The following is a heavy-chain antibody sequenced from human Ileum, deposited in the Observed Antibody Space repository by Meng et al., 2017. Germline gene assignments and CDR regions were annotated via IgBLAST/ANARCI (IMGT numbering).Heavy chain of an antibody. J-gene: IGHJ5*02. V-gene: IGHV4-61*02. D-gene: IGHD3-10*01. CDR1: GDSLSSGPYY. Sequence: QVQPQESGPGPVRPSQTLSLTCTVSGDSLSSGPYYWSWIRQPAGEGLEWLGRISASGTTNYNTSLNNRVTISLDTSKNQFSLKLSSVTAADTAVYYCARSSGTYYSWWFDPWGQGTLVTVSS. CDR3: ARSSGTYYSWWFDP. CDR2: ISASGTT.